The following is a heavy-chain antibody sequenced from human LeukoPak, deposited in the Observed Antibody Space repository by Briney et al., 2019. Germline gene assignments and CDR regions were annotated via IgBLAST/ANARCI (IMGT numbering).Heavy chain of an antibody. CDR3: ARDEDGGNSWYYYGMDV. V-gene: IGHV1-69*13. CDR2: IIPIFGTA. CDR1: GGTFSSYA. D-gene: IGHD4-23*01. Sequence: SVKVSCKASGGTFSSYAISWVRQAPGQGLEWMGGIIPIFGTANYAQKFQGRVTITADESTSTAYMELSSLRSEDSAVYYCARDEDGGNSWYYYGMDVWGQGTTVTVSS. J-gene: IGHJ6*02.